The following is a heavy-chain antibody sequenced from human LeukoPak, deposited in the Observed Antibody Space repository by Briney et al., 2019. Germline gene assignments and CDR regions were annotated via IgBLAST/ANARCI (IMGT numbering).Heavy chain of an antibody. J-gene: IGHJ4*02. V-gene: IGHV3-30*18. D-gene: IGHD3-10*01. CDR1: GFSFGTYA. CDR3: ANPQPYAGAPLYFEN. Sequence: PGGSLRLSCAASGFSFGTYAMHWVRQAPGQGLEWVALTSFDGSHEYYADSVKGRFTISRDNSNNMVYLQLNSLRNEDTAVYYCANPQPYAGAPLYFENGARGTLVTVSS. CDR2: TSFDGSHE.